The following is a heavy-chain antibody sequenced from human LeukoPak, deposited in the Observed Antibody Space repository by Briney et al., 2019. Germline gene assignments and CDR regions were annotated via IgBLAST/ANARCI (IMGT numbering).Heavy chain of an antibody. CDR3: ARVTVTSFYYYYGMDV. D-gene: IGHD4-11*01. CDR1: GGSFSGYY. CDR2: INHSGST. J-gene: IGHJ6*02. V-gene: IGHV4-34*01. Sequence: SETLSLTCAVYGGSFSGYYWSWIRQPPGKGLEWIGEINHSGSTNYNPSLKSRVTISVDTSKNQFSLKPSSVTAADTAVYYCARVTVTSFYYYYGMDVWGQGTTVTVSS.